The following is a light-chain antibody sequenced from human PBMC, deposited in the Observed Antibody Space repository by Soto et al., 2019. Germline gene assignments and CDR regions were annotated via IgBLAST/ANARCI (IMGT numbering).Light chain of an antibody. CDR2: GAS. CDR3: QHYNSWPLT. CDR1: QSVSSN. J-gene: IGKJ1*01. Sequence: DMVMTQSPATLSVSPGDRATLSCRASQSVSSNLAWYQQKPGQAPRLLIYGASTRATGVPARFSGSGSGTEFTLTISSLQSEDFAVYHCQHYNSWPLTFGQGTKVESK. V-gene: IGKV3-15*01.